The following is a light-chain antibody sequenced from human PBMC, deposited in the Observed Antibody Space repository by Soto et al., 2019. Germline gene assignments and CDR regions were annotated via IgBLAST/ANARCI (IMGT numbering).Light chain of an antibody. Sequence: EIVLTHSPGTLALSPGEGATLSCRASQSVSKYLAWYQQKPGQAPRLLIYGASSRATGIPDSFSGSGSGTDFTLTISRLEPEDFAVYYCQQYGGSPQTFGQGTKV. CDR2: GAS. CDR3: QQYGGSPQT. J-gene: IGKJ1*01. CDR1: QSVSKY. V-gene: IGKV3-20*01.